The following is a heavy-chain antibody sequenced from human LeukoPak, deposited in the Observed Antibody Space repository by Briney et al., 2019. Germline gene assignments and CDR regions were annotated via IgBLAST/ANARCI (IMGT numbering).Heavy chain of an antibody. CDR3: ATLAAAGHYFDY. J-gene: IGHJ4*02. CDR1: GFTFSSYA. CDR2: ISGSGGST. V-gene: IGHV3-23*01. Sequence: GGSLRLSCAASGFTFSSYAMSWVRQAPGKGLEWVSAISGSGGSTYYADSVKGRFTISRDNSKNTLFLQMNSLRAEDTAVYFCATLAAAGHYFDYWGQGTLVTVSS. D-gene: IGHD6-13*01.